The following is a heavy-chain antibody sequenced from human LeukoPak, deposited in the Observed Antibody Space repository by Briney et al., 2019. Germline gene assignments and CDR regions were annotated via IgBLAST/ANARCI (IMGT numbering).Heavy chain of an antibody. CDR1: GFTFSTFP. D-gene: IGHD6-6*01. V-gene: IGHV3-30*04. CDR2: ISDDGRDT. Sequence: PGGSLRLSCEASGFTFSTFPMHWVRQTPDKRLEWVAAISDDGRDTYYADSVKGRFTISRDNSKNTLYLQMDSLSPEDTAVVYCARVGRVSIYPSYMDVWGKGTTVTVSS. CDR3: ARVGRVSIYPSYMDV. J-gene: IGHJ6*03.